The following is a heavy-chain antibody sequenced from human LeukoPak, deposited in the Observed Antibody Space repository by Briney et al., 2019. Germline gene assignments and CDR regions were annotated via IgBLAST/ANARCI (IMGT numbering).Heavy chain of an antibody. CDR2: IRYDGSNK. V-gene: IGHV3-30*02. CDR1: GFTFSSYG. J-gene: IGHJ3*02. D-gene: IGHD1-20*01. Sequence: GGSLRLSCAASGFTFSSYGMHWVRQAPGKVLEWVAFIRYDGSNKYYADSVKGRLTISRDNSKNSLYLQMNSLRAEDTAVYYCAIITGTTADAFDIWGQGTMVTVSS. CDR3: AIITGTTADAFDI.